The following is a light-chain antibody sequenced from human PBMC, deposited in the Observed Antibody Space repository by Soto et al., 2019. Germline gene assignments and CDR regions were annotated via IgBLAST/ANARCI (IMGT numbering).Light chain of an antibody. V-gene: IGKV3-11*01. J-gene: IGKJ5*01. CDR3: QQRADWPPRIT. Sequence: ESILTKSPDTLSLSPGERATLSCRASQSVSSYVAWYQQKPGQAPRLLIYDGSNRATGIPARFSGSGSGTDFTLTISSLEPEDFAVYYCQQRADWPPRITFGQGTRL. CDR2: DGS. CDR1: QSVSSY.